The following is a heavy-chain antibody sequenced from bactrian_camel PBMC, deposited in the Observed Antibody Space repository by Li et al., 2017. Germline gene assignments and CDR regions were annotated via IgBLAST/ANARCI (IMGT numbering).Heavy chain of an antibody. CDR2: IDSDGVT. Sequence: HVQLVESGGGSVQAGGSLRLSCSASGYTSSSFCMGWFRQAPGKEREGVAVIDSDGVTSYAESVKGRFTISMDNAKNTLYLQMNNLQPEDTAMYYCAANSRTFGCPARALTVDAFNDWGQGTQVTVS. J-gene: IGHJ4*01. CDR1: GYTSSSFC. D-gene: IGHD1*01. CDR3: AANSRTFGCPARALTVDAFND. V-gene: IGHV3S26*01.